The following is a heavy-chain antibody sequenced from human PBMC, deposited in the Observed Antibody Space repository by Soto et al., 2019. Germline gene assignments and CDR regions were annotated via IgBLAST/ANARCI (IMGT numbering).Heavy chain of an antibody. V-gene: IGHV6-1*01. CDR3: GRSVRGHVVKYFDY. J-gene: IGHJ4*02. CDR2: THYRSKWYN. D-gene: IGHD3-10*01. Sequence: SQTLSLTCAISGDTVSCNSDAWKWIRPSPSRDLEWLGRTHYRSKWYNDYAVSVKSRITINPDTSKNQFSLQLNSVTLEDTAVYYCGRSVRGHVVKYFDYWGQGTLVTVSS. CDR1: GDTVSCNSDA.